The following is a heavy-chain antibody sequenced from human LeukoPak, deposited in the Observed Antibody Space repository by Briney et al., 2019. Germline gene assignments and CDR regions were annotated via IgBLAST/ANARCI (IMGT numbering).Heavy chain of an antibody. V-gene: IGHV3-23*01. CDR1: GFTFSSYA. Sequence: QPGGSLRLSCAASGFTFSSYAMSWVRQAPGKGLEWVSAISGSGGSTYYADSVKGRFTISRGNSKNTLYLQMNSLRAEDTAVYYCAKARPFGVVIIGYVGFDYWGQGTLVTVSS. CDR3: AKARPFGVVIIGYVGFDY. CDR2: ISGSGGST. J-gene: IGHJ4*02. D-gene: IGHD3-3*01.